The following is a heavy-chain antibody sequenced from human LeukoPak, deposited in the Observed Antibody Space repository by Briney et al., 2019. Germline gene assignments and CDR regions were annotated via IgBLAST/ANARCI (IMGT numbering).Heavy chain of an antibody. Sequence: SETLSLTCTVSGVSVSNLHWSWIRQPPGKGLEWIAYISNSGSPDSNPALKSRVAISMDTSTNQFSLTLRSVTAADTAVYYCAGLYGSDNYHFFDPWVQGTPVIVSS. CDR2: ISNSGSP. V-gene: IGHV4-59*08. J-gene: IGHJ5*02. CDR3: AGLYGSDNYHFFDP. D-gene: IGHD3-10*01. CDR1: GVSVSNLH.